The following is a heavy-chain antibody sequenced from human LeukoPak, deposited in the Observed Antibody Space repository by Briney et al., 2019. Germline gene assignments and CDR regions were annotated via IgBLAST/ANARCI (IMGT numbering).Heavy chain of an antibody. D-gene: IGHD2-2*01. CDR3: ASAPPRYCSSTSCPRKDV. Sequence: SETLSLTCTVSGGSISSGDYYWGWIRQPPGKGLEWLGEINHSGSTNYNPSLKSRVTISVDTSKNQFSLKLSSVTAADTAVYYCASAPPRYCSSTSCPRKDVWGKGTTVTVSS. CDR1: GGSISSGDYY. V-gene: IGHV4-39*07. J-gene: IGHJ6*04. CDR2: INHSGST.